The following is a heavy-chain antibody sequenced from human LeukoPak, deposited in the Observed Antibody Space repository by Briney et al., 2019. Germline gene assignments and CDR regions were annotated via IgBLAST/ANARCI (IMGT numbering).Heavy chain of an antibody. V-gene: IGHV3-11*04. CDR1: EFTFSDFH. Sequence: GSLRLSCAASEFTFSDFHMSWIRQAPGKGLEWISHISSSGSSIYYADSVKGRFTISRDNAKNSLYLQVKSLRVEDTGVYYCAREGSRSSFYFDYWGQGTLVTVSS. J-gene: IGHJ4*02. CDR2: ISSSGSSI. CDR3: AREGSRSSFYFDY. D-gene: IGHD6-6*01.